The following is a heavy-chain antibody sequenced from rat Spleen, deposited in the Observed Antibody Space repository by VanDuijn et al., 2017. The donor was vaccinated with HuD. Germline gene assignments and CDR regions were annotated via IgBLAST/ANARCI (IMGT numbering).Heavy chain of an antibody. V-gene: IGHV2S8*01. CDR1: GFSLTSYG. CDR3: ASSEDYYWYFDF. J-gene: IGHJ1*01. Sequence: QVQLKESGPDLVQPSQTLSLTCTVSGFSLTSYGVSWVRQPPGKGLEWIATISSGGSTYYKSVLKSRLSISRDTSKSQVLLKMNSLQTEDTAMYFCASSEDYYWYFDFWGPGTMVTVSS. CDR2: ISSGGST.